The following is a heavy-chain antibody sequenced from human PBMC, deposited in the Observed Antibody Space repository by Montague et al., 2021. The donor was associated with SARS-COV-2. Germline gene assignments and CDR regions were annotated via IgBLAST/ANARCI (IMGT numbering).Heavy chain of an antibody. CDR3: ARRGLGYCSGGSCPNAFDI. J-gene: IGHJ3*02. CDR2: IYYSGST. D-gene: IGHD2-15*01. V-gene: IGHV4-59*01. Sequence: SETLSPTCTVSGGSISSYYWSWIRQPPGKGLEWIGYIYYSGSTNYNPSLKSRVTISVDTSKNQFSLKLSSVTAADTAVYYCARRGLGYCSGGSCPNAFDIWGRGTVVTVSS. CDR1: GGSISSYY.